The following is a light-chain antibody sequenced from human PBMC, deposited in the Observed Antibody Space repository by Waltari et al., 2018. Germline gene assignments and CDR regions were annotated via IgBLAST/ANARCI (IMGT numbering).Light chain of an antibody. CDR2: SAS. Sequence: DIHMTQSPSSLSASVGDRVTITCRASQSISNFLNWYQQTPGEAPKLLIYSASTLKSGVPSRFSGAGSGTDFSLTIISLQPEDFASYYCQQSSTTPSTFGQGTKLEIK. CDR1: QSISNF. V-gene: IGKV1-39*01. J-gene: IGKJ2*01. CDR3: QQSSTTPST.